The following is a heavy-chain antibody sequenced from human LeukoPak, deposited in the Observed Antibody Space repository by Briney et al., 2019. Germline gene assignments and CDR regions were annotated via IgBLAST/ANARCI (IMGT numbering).Heavy chain of an antibody. Sequence: SETLSLTRTVSGGSISSYYWSWIRQPPGKGLEWIGYIYYSGSTNYNPSLKSRVTISVDTSKNQFSLRLSSVTAADTAMYFCAREGRDYGSFDYWGQGTLVTVSS. V-gene: IGHV4-59*01. J-gene: IGHJ4*02. CDR3: AREGRDYGSFDY. CDR2: IYYSGST. D-gene: IGHD4-17*01. CDR1: GGSISSYY.